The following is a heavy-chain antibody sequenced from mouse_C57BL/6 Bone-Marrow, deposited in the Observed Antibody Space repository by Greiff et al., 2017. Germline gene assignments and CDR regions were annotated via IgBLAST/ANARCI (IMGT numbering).Heavy chain of an antibody. Sequence: QVQLQQPGAELVKPGASVTLSCKASGYTFTSYWMPWVKQSPGQGLEWIGLIHPNCGSTNYNEKFKGKATLTVDKSSSTAYMQRSSLTSEDSAVYCCARFLLCYWYFDVGGRGPTVT. V-gene: IGHV1-64*01. D-gene: IGHD2-1*01. CDR2: IHPNCGST. CDR1: GYTFTSYW. J-gene: IGHJ1*03. CDR3: ARFLLCYWYFDV.